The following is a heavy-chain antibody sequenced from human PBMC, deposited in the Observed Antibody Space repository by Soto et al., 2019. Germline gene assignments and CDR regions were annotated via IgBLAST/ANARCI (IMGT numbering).Heavy chain of an antibody. CDR2: INHSGST. V-gene: IGHV4-34*01. J-gene: IGHJ3*02. CDR1: GGSFSGYY. Sequence: LSLTCAVYGGSFSGYYWSWIRQPPGKGLEWIGEINHSGSTNYNPSLKSRVTISVDTSKNQFSLKLSSVTAADTAVYYCARGGDAFDIWGQGTMVTVSS. CDR3: ARGGDAFDI.